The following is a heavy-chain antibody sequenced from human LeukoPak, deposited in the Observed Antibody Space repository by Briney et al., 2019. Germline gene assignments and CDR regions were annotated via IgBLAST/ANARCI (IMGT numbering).Heavy chain of an antibody. Sequence: PGGSLRLSCAASGFTFSTYGMHWVRQAPGKGREWVASIRYDGSNEYYADSVRGRFTISRDNSKNTLYLQMNSLRAEDTAVYYCAKVLRIDFWGQGTLVTVSS. V-gene: IGHV3-30*02. J-gene: IGHJ4*02. CDR3: AKVLRIDF. CDR1: GFTFSTYG. CDR2: IRYDGSNE. D-gene: IGHD4-17*01.